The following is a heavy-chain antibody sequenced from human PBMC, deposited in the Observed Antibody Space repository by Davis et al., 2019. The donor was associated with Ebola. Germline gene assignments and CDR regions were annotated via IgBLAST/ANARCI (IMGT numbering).Heavy chain of an antibody. CDR3: VKRFGGHYGSGTDFMDV. D-gene: IGHD3-10*01. V-gene: IGHV3-30*18. CDR2: ISYDGGTQ. Sequence: GESLKISCVASGFTFHNYDLHWVRQAPGKGLEWVAVISYDGGTQYYAGPVKGRFTISRDNSKNTLYLQMNTLRVEDTAVYHCVKRFGGHYGSGTDFMDVWGKGTTVAVSS. J-gene: IGHJ6*03. CDR1: GFTFHNYD.